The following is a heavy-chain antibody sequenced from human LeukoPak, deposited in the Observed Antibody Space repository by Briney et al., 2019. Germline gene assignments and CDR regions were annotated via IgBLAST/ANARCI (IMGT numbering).Heavy chain of an antibody. CDR2: MNPNSGNT. CDR1: GYTFTSYD. V-gene: IGHV1-8*01. J-gene: IGHJ6*02. CDR3: ARGQVSSGWYWGSYYYYGMDV. Sequence: ASVKVSCKASGYTFTSYDINWVRQATGQGLEWMGWMNPNSGNTGYAQKFQGRVTMTRNTSISTDYMELSSLRSEDTAVYYCARGQVSSGWYWGSYYYYGMDVWGQGTTVTVSS. D-gene: IGHD6-19*01.